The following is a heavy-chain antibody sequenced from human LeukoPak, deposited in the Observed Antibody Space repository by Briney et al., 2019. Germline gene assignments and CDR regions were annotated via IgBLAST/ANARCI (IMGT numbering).Heavy chain of an antibody. Sequence: GGSLRLSCAASGFTFSSYGMHWVRQAPGKGLEWVAVIWYDGSNKYYADSVKGRFTISRDNSKNTLYLQMNSLRAEDTAVYYCARDRFLYGDDAFDIWGQGTMVTVSS. J-gene: IGHJ3*02. V-gene: IGHV3-33*01. CDR3: ARDRFLYGDDAFDI. CDR1: GFTFSSYG. CDR2: IWYDGSNK. D-gene: IGHD4-17*01.